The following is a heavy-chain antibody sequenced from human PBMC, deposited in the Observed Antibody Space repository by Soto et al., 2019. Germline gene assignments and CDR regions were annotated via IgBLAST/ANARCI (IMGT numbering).Heavy chain of an antibody. J-gene: IGHJ4*02. Sequence: SETLSLTCAVYGRSFSCYYWIWIRQPPGKGLEWIGEINHSGSTNYNPSLKSRVTISVDTSKNQFSLKLSSVTAADTAVYYCARVRHQLKKNYFDYWGQGTLVTVSS. CDR1: GRSFSCYY. CDR2: INHSGST. D-gene: IGHD6-13*01. CDR3: ARVRHQLKKNYFDY. V-gene: IGHV4-34*01.